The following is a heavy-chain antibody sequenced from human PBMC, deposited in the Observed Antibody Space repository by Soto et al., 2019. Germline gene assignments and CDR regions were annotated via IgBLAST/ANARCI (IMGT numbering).Heavy chain of an antibody. CDR3: ARVINPWAFDL. Sequence: GGSLRLSCAASGFTVSGTYMTWVRQAPGKGLEWVSILYSGGPTYYADSVKGRFTISRDNSKNTLYLQINSLRVEDTAVYYCARVINPWAFDLWGQGTMVTVSS. CDR2: LYSGGPT. CDR1: GFTVSGTY. V-gene: IGHV3-53*01. J-gene: IGHJ3*01.